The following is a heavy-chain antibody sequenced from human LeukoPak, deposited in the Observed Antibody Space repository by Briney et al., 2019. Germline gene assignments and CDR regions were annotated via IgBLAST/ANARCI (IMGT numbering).Heavy chain of an antibody. CDR2: ISSSSSYI. Sequence: PGGSLRLSCAASGFTFSSYSMNWVRQAPGKGLEWVSSISSSSSYIYYADSVKGRFTISRDNSKNTLYLQMSSLRAEDTAIYYCAKDSCSSTTCYWDYWGQGTLVTVSS. CDR3: AKDSCSSTTCYWDY. D-gene: IGHD2-2*01. CDR1: GFTFSSYS. J-gene: IGHJ4*02. V-gene: IGHV3-21*04.